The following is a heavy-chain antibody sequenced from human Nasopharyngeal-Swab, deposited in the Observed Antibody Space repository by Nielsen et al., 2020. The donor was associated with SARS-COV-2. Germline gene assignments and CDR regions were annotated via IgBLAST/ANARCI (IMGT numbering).Heavy chain of an antibody. J-gene: IGHJ4*02. Sequence: GGSLRLSCAASGFTFSSYSMNWVRQAPGKGLEWVSSISSSSSYIYYADSVKGRFIISRDNAKNSLYLQMNSLRAEDTAVYYCARDAQVVTKPFDYWGQGTLVTVSS. V-gene: IGHV3-21*01. CDR1: GFTFSSYS. CDR2: ISSSSSYI. D-gene: IGHD4-23*01. CDR3: ARDAQVVTKPFDY.